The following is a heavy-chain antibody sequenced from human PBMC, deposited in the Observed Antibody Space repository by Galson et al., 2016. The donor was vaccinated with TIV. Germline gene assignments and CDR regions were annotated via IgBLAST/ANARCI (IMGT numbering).Heavy chain of an antibody. D-gene: IGHD3-22*01. V-gene: IGHV3-23*01. Sequence: SLRLSCAASGFSFSIFAMTWVRQAPGMGLEWVSAISGGGGSTYYADSVKGRFTISRDNSKNTLFLQVNSPRAEDTAIYYCTKVPSSGFSYYYGLDVWGQGTTVIVSS. CDR1: GFSFSIFA. CDR3: TKVPSSGFSYYYGLDV. J-gene: IGHJ6*02. CDR2: ISGGGGST.